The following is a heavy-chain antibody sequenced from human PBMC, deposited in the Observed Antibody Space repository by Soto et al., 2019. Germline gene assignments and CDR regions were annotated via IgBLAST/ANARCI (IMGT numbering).Heavy chain of an antibody. CDR3: VKADGEQWLIPHLDN. Sequence: EVQLLESGGGVVQPGGSLRLSCEASGFNFKKFAMGWVRQAPGEGLEWVSGISCCGGSTSYADSVKGRFSLARDDSKNTLSLQLNSLRVEDTARYYCVKADGEQWLIPHLDNWGQGTLVTVS. J-gene: IGHJ4*02. D-gene: IGHD6-19*01. CDR1: GFNFKKFA. CDR2: ISCCGGST. V-gene: IGHV3-23*01.